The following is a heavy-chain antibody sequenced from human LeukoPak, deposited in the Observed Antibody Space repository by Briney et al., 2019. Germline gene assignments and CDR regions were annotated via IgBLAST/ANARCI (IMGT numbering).Heavy chain of an antibody. CDR1: GFTVSSNY. V-gene: IGHV3-53*01. D-gene: IGHD5-24*01. CDR3: ARGGDGYNLGFY. J-gene: IGHJ4*02. Sequence: GGSLRLSCAASGFTVSSNYMSWVRQAPGKGLEWVSVTYSGGSTYYADSVKGRFTISRDNSKNTLYLQMNSLRAEDTAVYYCARGGDGYNLGFYWGQGTLVTVSS. CDR2: TYSGGST.